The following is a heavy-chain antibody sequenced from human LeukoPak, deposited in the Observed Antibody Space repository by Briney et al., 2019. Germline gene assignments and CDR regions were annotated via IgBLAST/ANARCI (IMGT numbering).Heavy chain of an antibody. V-gene: IGHV3-74*01. CDR3: GNGAFRLYYIDV. D-gene: IGHD3-16*01. J-gene: IGHJ6*03. CDR2: INTDGSST. CDR1: GFTFSNYW. Sequence: GGSLRLSCAASGFTFSNYWMHWVRQAPGKGLVWVSRINTDGSSTNYADSVKGRFTISRDNAKNTVYLQMNSLRAEDTAVYYCGNGAFRLYYIDVWGKGTTVTVSS.